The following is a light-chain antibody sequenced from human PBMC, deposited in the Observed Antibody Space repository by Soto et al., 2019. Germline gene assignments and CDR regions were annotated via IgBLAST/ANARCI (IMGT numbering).Light chain of an antibody. CDR3: QQYNNSPPYT. CDR2: GAS. V-gene: IGKV3-15*01. Sequence: EIVMTQSPATLSVSPGERATLSCRASQSVSSNFAWYQQKPGQAPRLLIYGASTRATGIPARFSGSGSGTEFTLIISSLQSEDFAVYYYQQYNNSPPYTFGQGTKVEIK. J-gene: IGKJ2*01. CDR1: QSVSSN.